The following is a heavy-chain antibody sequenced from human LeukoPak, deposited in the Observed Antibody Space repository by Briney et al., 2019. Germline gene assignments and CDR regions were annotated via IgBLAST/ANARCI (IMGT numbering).Heavy chain of an antibody. CDR3: ARDLNLGTSDSY. Sequence: GGSLRLSCAASGFTFRSYGIHWVRQAPGKGLEWVAMISFDGTNKHYADSVKGRFTISRDNSKDTLSLEMNNLRPEDTAVYYCARDLNLGTSDSYWGQGTLVTVSS. D-gene: IGHD3/OR15-3a*01. CDR2: ISFDGTNK. V-gene: IGHV3-30*03. CDR1: GFTFRSYG. J-gene: IGHJ4*02.